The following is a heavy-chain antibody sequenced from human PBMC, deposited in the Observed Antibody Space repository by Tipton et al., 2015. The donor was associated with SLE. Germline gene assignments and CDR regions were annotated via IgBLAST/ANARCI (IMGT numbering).Heavy chain of an antibody. CDR2: ISSSSSYT. CDR3: ARDSLGSWPYYYYGMDV. J-gene: IGHJ6*02. Sequence: GSLRLSCAASGFTFSDYYMSWIRQAPGKGLEWVSYISSSSSYTNYADSVKGRFTISRDNAKNSLYLQMNSLRAEDTAVYYCARDSLGSWPYYYYGMDVWGQGTTVTVSS. D-gene: IGHD6-13*01. V-gene: IGHV3-11*05. CDR1: GFTFSDYY.